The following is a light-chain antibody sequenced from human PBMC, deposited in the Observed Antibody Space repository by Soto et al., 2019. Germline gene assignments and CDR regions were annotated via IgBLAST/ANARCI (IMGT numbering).Light chain of an antibody. V-gene: IGKV3-20*01. Sequence: EIVLTQSPGTLSLSPGERATLSCRAIHVVSSSYLAWYQQNPGQAPRLLIYGASTRATGIPDRFSGSGSGTDFTLTISRLEPEDFAVYYCQQYGSSLSITFGQGTRLEIK. CDR2: GAS. CDR1: HVVSSSY. J-gene: IGKJ5*01. CDR3: QQYGSSLSIT.